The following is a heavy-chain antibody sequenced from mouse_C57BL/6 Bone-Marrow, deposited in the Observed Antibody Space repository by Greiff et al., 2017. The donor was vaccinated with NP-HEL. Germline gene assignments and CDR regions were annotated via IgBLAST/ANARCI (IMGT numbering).Heavy chain of an antibody. CDR3: AKRYYYGSRRYYYAMDY. J-gene: IGHJ4*01. CDR1: GFSLTSYG. CDR2: IWGGGST. D-gene: IGHD1-1*01. V-gene: IGHV2-9*01. Sequence: VKLMESGPGLVAPSQSLSITCTVSGFSLTSYGVDWVRQPPGKGLEWLGVIWGGGSTNYNSALMSRLSISKDNSKSQVFLKMNSLQTDDTAMYYCAKRYYYGSRRYYYAMDYWGQGTSVTVSS.